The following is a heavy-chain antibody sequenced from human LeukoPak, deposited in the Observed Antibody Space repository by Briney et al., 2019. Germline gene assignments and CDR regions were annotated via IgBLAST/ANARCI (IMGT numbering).Heavy chain of an antibody. CDR1: GGSISNYY. CDR2: VYYTGST. V-gene: IGHV4-59*01. D-gene: IGHD3-10*01. CDR3: ARGRSGGDWFDP. J-gene: IGHJ5*02. Sequence: SETLSLTCPVSGGSISNYYYWTWIRQPPGKGLEWIGYVYYTGSTNFNPSLKSRVTMSQDTSRNPFSLKLTSLTAADTAVYYCARGRSGGDWFDPWGQGTLVTVDS.